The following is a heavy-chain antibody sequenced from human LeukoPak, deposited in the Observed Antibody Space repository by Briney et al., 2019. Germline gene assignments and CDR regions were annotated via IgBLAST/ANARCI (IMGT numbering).Heavy chain of an antibody. D-gene: IGHD3-22*01. CDR3: ARGLDDSSGYYPPGFDY. J-gene: IGHJ4*02. CDR1: GGTFSSYA. CDR2: IIPIFGTA. V-gene: IGHV1-69*13. Sequence: GASVKVSCKASGGTFSSYAISWVRQAPGQGPEWMGGIIPIFGTANYAQKFQGRVTITADESTSTAYMELSSLRSDDTAVYYCARGLDDSSGYYPPGFDYWGQGTLVTVSS.